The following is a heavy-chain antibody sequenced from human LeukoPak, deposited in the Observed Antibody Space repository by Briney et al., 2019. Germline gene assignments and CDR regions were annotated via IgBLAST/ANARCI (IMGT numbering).Heavy chain of an antibody. CDR1: GGSFSGHY. CDR3: ARGPYSYDSSGAFDI. CDR2: INHGGST. V-gene: IGHV4-34*01. J-gene: IGHJ3*02. D-gene: IGHD3-22*01. Sequence: SETLSLTCAVSGGSFSGHYWNWIRQPPGKGLEWTGEINHGGSTNYNPSLKSRVTISVDTSKNQFSLKLSSVTAADTAVYFCARGPYSYDSSGAFDIWGQGTMVTVSS.